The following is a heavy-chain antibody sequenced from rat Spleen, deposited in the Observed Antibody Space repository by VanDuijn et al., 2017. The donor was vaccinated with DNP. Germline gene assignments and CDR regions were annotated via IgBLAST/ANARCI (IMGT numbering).Heavy chain of an antibody. D-gene: IGHD1-6*01. V-gene: IGHV5-7*01. CDR1: GFTFSNYD. CDR3: ARSLWGYGLRGAMDA. Sequence: EVQLVESGGGLVQPGRSMKLSCAASGFTFSNYDMAWVRQAPKKGLEWVATISYDGSSTYYRDSVKGRFTISRDNAKSTLYLQRDSLRSEDTATYYCARSLWGYGLRGAMDAWGQGTSVTVSS. J-gene: IGHJ4*01. CDR2: ISYDGSST.